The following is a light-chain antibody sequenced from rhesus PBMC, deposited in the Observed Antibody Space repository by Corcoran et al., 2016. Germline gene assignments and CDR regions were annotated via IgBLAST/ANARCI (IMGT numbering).Light chain of an antibody. V-gene: IGKV2-86*01. J-gene: IGKJ4*01. CDR3: MQYTHIPLT. CDR2: EVS. CDR1: QSLLDSEDGNTY. Sequence: DIVMTQTPLSLPVTPGEPASISCRSSQSLLDSEDGNTYLDWYLQKPGQSPQALIYEVSNRASGVPDRFSGSGSDTDFTLKISRVEAEDVGVYYCMQYTHIPLTFGGGTKVELK.